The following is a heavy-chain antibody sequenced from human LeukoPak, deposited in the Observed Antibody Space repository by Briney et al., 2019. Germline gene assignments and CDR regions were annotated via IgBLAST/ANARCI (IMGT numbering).Heavy chain of an antibody. V-gene: IGHV3-21*06. CDR1: GFTFSSYN. CDR2: ITSSSSYI. Sequence: GGSLRLSCAASGFTFSSYNMNSVRQAPGKGLEWVSSITSSSSYIYYADSVKGRFTISRDDAKNSLYLQMDSLRAEDTAVYYCARDSLDTAMVPYFDYWGQGTLVTVSS. D-gene: IGHD5-18*01. CDR3: ARDSLDTAMVPYFDY. J-gene: IGHJ4*02.